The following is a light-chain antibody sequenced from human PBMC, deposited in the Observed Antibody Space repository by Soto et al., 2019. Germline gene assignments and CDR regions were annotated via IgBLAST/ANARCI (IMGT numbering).Light chain of an antibody. CDR3: GTWYRSLSDYV. CDR2: DNN. Sequence: QSVLTQPPSVSAAPGQKVTISCSGSSSNIGNNYVSWYQQLPGTAPKLLIYDNNKRPSGIPDRFSGSKYGTSATLGITGLQNGDEADYYCGTWYRSLSDYVFGTGTKLTVL. CDR1: SSNIGNNY. V-gene: IGLV1-51*01. J-gene: IGLJ1*01.